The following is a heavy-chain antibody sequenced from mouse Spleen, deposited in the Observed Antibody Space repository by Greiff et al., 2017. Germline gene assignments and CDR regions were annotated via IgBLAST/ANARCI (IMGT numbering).Heavy chain of an antibody. Sequence: EVQGVESGGGLVKPGGSLKLSCAASGFTFSSYAMSWVRQTPEKRLEWVATISSGGSYTYYPDSVKGRFTISRDNAKNTLYLQMSSLRSEDTAMYYCARLSTGPAYWGQGTLVTVSA. CDR2: ISSGGSYT. CDR1: GFTFSSYA. CDR3: ARLSTGPAY. V-gene: IGHV5-9-3*01. D-gene: IGHD4-1*01. J-gene: IGHJ3*01.